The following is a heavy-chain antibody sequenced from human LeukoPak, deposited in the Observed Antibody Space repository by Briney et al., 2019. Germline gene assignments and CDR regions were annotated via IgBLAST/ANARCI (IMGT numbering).Heavy chain of an antibody. CDR2: IYNSGST. J-gene: IGHJ4*02. Sequence: PSQTLSLTCAVSGGSISSGVYTWSWLRQPPGKGLEWIGYIYNSGSTYYNPSHKSRVTISVNRTKKEFSLKLSSVTAADTAVYYYARGGYDILTSSYEYFDYWGQGALVTVSS. CDR3: ARGGYDILTSSYEYFDY. D-gene: IGHD3-9*01. V-gene: IGHV4-30-2*01. CDR1: GGSISSGVYT.